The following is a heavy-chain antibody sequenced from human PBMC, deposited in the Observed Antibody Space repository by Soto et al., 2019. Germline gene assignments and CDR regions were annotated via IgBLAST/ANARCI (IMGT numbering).Heavy chain of an antibody. CDR2: ISGSGGST. J-gene: IGHJ5*02. CDR1: GFTFSSYA. CDR3: AKDVEDSKASTWFDP. Sequence: PGGSLRLSCAASGFTFSSYAMSWVRQAPGKGLEWVSAISGSGGSTYYADSVKGRFTISRDNSKNTLYLQMNSLRAEDTAVYYCAKDVEDSKASTWFDPWGQGTLVTVSS. D-gene: IGHD4-4*01. V-gene: IGHV3-23*01.